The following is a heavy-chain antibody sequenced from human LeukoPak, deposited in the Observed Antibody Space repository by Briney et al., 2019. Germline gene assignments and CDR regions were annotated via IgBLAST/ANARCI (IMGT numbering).Heavy chain of an antibody. V-gene: IGHV3-23*01. D-gene: IGHD2-15*01. CDR3: ARAPVTSCRGAFCYPFDI. J-gene: IGHJ4*02. Sequence: GGSLRLFCAASGFALSSYAMSWVRQAPGKGLEWVSATSSSDAGTYHAESVRGRFTISRDNSKNTLYLQMNSLRADDAAVYYCARAPVTSCRGAFCYPFDIWGQGTLVTVSS. CDR2: TSSSDAGT. CDR1: GFALSSYA.